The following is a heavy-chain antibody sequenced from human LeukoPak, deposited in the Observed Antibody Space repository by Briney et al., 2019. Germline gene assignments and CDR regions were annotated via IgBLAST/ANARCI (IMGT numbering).Heavy chain of an antibody. D-gene: IGHD3-16*01. V-gene: IGHV3-7*01. Sequence: GGSLRLSCVASGLTFRSHWMSWVRQAPGKGLEWVANIKSDGSEKYYVGSVEGRFTISRDNAENSLFLQMNSLRAEDTAVYYCARDPAWGALDYWGQGTLVTVSS. CDR2: IKSDGSEK. CDR1: GLTFRSHW. CDR3: ARDPAWGALDY. J-gene: IGHJ4*02.